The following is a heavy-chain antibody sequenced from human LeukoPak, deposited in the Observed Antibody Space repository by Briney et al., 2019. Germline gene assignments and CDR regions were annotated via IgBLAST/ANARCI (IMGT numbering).Heavy chain of an antibody. V-gene: IGHV4-4*02. CDR1: GGSISSSNW. J-gene: IGHJ6*02. D-gene: IGHD4-17*01. CDR2: IYHSGST. Sequence: SGTLSLTCAVSGGSISSSNWWSWVRQPPGKGLEWIGEIYHSGSTNYNPSLKSRVTISVDKSKNQFSLKLSSVTAADTAVYYCARDQGTTVTHPYYYGMDVWGQGTTVTVSS. CDR3: ARDQGTTVTHPYYYGMDV.